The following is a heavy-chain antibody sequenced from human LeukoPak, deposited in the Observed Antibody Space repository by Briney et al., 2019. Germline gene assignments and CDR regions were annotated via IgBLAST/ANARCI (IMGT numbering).Heavy chain of an antibody. CDR1: GFTFSSYA. Sequence: GGSLRLSCAASGFTFSSYAMSWVRQAPGKGLEWVSAISGSAGSTYYADSVKGRFTVSRDNSKNTLNLQMNSLRAEDTAVYYCARELSYRFKAFDFWGQGTMVTVSS. J-gene: IGHJ3*01. CDR3: ARELSYRFKAFDF. D-gene: IGHD3-16*02. CDR2: ISGSAGST. V-gene: IGHV3-23*01.